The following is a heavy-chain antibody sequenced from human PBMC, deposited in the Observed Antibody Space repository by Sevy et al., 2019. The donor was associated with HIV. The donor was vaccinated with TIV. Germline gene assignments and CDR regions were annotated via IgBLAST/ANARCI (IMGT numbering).Heavy chain of an antibody. CDR3: ARDITYDSSGYLV. Sequence: GGSLRLSCAASGFTFSDYYISWIRQAPGKGLEWVSYISSSGSTIYYADSVKGRFTISRDNAKNSLYLQMNSLRAEDTAVYYCARDITYDSSGYLVWGQGTLVTVSS. V-gene: IGHV3-11*01. CDR2: ISSSGSTI. J-gene: IGHJ4*02. CDR1: GFTFSDYY. D-gene: IGHD3-22*01.